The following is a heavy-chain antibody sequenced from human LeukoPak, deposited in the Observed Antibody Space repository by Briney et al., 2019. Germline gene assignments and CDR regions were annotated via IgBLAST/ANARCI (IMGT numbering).Heavy chain of an antibody. Sequence: ASVKVSCKASGYTFTSYAMHWVRQAPGQRLEWMGWINAGNGNTKYSQKFQGRVTITRDTSASTAYMELSSLSSEDTAVYYCARDRPGPLGGFDYWGQGTLVTVSS. CDR3: ARDRPGPLGGFDY. J-gene: IGHJ4*02. D-gene: IGHD3-16*01. V-gene: IGHV1-3*01. CDR2: INAGNGNT. CDR1: GYTFTSYA.